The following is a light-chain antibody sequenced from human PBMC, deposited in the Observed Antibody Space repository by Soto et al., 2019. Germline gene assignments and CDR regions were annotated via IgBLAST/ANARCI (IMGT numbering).Light chain of an antibody. CDR3: CSSPRGGTWV. Sequence: QSALTQPASMSESPGQSITISCTGVTTYDSVSWYQHHPGQAPNMVIYEVNKRASGVSLRFSGSRSGITACLTISGLQSGDEADYYCCSSPRGGTWVFGRGTKVTVL. CDR1: VTTYDS. J-gene: IGLJ3*02. V-gene: IGLV2-23*02. CDR2: EVN.